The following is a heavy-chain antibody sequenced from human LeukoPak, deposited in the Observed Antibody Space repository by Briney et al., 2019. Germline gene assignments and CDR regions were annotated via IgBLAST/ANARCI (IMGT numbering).Heavy chain of an antibody. V-gene: IGHV3-48*03. Sequence: GGSLRLSCAASGFTFSSYEMNWVRQAPGKGLEWVSYISSSGSTIYYADSVKGRFTISRDNAKNSLYLQMNSLSAEDTAVYYCARETMTTSGCLYWGQGTLVTVSS. CDR2: ISSSGSTI. J-gene: IGHJ4*02. CDR3: ARETMTTSGCLY. D-gene: IGHD6-19*01. CDR1: GFTFSSYE.